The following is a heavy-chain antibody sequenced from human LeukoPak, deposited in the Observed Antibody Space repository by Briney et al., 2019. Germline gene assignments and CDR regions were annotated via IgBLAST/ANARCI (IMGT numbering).Heavy chain of an antibody. J-gene: IGHJ4*02. D-gene: IGHD6-13*01. CDR2: IIPIFGTA. Sequence: ASVKVSCKASGGTFSSYAISWVRQAPGQGLEWMGGIIPIFGTANYAQKFQGRVTITADESASTAYMELSSLRSEDTAVHYCARGAVASAGLDLGYWGQGTLVTVSS. CDR1: GGTFSSYA. V-gene: IGHV1-69*13. CDR3: ARGAVASAGLDLGY.